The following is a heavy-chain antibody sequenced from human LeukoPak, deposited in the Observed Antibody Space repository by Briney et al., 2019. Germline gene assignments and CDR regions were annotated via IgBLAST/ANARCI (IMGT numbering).Heavy chain of an antibody. CDR2: IKSKTDGGTT. CDR1: GFTFSDAW. J-gene: IGHJ4*02. Sequence: PGGSLRLSCAASGFTFSDAWMNWVRQAPGKGLEWVGRIKSKTDGGTTDYAAPVKGRFTISRDDSKNTLYLQMNSLKTEDTAVYYCTTAGFYYGSGSYAGGYRGQGTLVTVSS. V-gene: IGHV3-15*07. CDR3: TTAGFYYGSGSYAGGY. D-gene: IGHD3-10*01.